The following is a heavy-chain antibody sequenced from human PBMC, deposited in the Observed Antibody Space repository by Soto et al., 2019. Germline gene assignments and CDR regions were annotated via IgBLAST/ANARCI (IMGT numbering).Heavy chain of an antibody. CDR2: INHSGKT. J-gene: IGHJ4*02. Sequence: SETLSLTCAFYGRSFSDYYWSWIRQPPGKGLEWIGEINHSGKTNYSPSLKSRVTISVDTSKNQISLKLSSVTAADTAVYYCARSGHLFDYWGQGISVT. CDR1: GRSFSDYY. CDR3: ARSGHLFDY. V-gene: IGHV4-34*01. D-gene: IGHD3-10*01.